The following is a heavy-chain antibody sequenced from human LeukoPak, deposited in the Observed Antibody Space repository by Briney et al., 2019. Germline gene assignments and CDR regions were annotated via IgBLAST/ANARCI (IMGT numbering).Heavy chain of an antibody. CDR2: LSHDGSTK. J-gene: IGHJ4*02. CDR3: ARDISLTWWGGYFDY. Sequence: GGSLRLSCAASGFTFSGYTMHWVRQAPGKGLEWVAVLSHDGSTKYYADSVKGRFTISRDNSKNTLYVQMNSLRVEDTAMYYCARDISLTWWGGYFDYWGQGTLVTVSS. V-gene: IGHV3-30-3*01. D-gene: IGHD2-8*02. CDR1: GFTFSGYT.